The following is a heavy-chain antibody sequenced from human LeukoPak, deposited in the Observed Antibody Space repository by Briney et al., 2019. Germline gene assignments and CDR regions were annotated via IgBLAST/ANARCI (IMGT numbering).Heavy chain of an antibody. J-gene: IGHJ3*02. D-gene: IGHD3-22*01. V-gene: IGHV3-7*01. CDR1: GFTFSSYW. CDR2: IKQDGSEK. Sequence: GGSLRLSCAASGFTFSSYWMSWVRQAPGKGLELVANIKQDGSEKYYVDSVKGRFTISRDNAKNSLYLQMNSLRAEDTAVYYCARDQGHYDSSGYYYPFGAFDIWGQGTMVTVSS. CDR3: ARDQGHYDSSGYYYPFGAFDI.